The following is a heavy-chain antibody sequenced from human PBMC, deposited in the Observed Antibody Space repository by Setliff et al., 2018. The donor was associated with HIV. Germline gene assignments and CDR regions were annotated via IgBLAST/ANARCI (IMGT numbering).Heavy chain of an antibody. CDR1: GGSISGSSHY. Sequence: SETLSLTCTVSGGSISGSSHYWSWIRQPAGKGLEYIGRIFAGGSTNYNPSLRSRVTISINTSKNQFSLELSSVTAADTAVYYCARSMGAFDYWGPGALVTVSS. D-gene: IGHD1-26*01. V-gene: IGHV4-61*02. CDR3: ARSMGAFDY. J-gene: IGHJ4*02. CDR2: IFAGGST.